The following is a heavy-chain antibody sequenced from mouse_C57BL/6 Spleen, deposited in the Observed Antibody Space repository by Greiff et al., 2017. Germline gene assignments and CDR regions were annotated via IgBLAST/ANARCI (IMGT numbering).Heavy chain of an antibody. CDR2: IHPNSGST. CDR1: GYTFTSYW. J-gene: IGHJ2*01. V-gene: IGHV1-64*01. CDR3: AREGITTVVATNFDY. D-gene: IGHD1-1*01. Sequence: QVQLQQSGAELVKPGASVKLSCKASGYTFTSYWMHWVKQRPGQGLEWIGMIHPNSGSTNYNEKFKSKATLTVDKSSSTAYMQLSSLTSEDSAVYYCAREGITTVVATNFDYWGQGTTLTVSS.